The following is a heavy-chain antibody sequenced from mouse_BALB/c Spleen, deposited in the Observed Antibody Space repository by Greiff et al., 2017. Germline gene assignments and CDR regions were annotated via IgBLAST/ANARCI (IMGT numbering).Heavy chain of an antibody. Sequence: VKLMESGPQLVRPGASVKISCKASGYSFTSYWMHWVKQRPGQGLEWIGMIDPSDSETRLNQKFKDKATLTVDKSSSTAYMQLSSPTSEDSAVYYCARGDDFHWGQGTLVTVSA. CDR2: IDPSDSET. CDR1: GYSFTSYW. D-gene: IGHD2-4*01. CDR3: ARGDDFH. V-gene: IGHV1S126*01. J-gene: IGHJ3*01.